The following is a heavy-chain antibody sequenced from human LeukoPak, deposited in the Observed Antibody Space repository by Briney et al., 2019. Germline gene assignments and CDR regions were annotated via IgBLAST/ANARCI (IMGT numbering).Heavy chain of an antibody. V-gene: IGHV3-48*03. CDR2: ISSSGSTI. D-gene: IGHD2-21*01. CDR3: ARDCGGQAAFEDWYFDL. Sequence: GGSLRLSCAASGFTFSSYEMNWVRQAPGKGLEWVSYISSSGSTIYYADSVKGRFTISRDNAKNSLYLQKNSLRAEDTAVYYCARDCGGQAAFEDWYFDLWGRGTLVTVSS. CDR1: GFTFSSYE. J-gene: IGHJ2*01.